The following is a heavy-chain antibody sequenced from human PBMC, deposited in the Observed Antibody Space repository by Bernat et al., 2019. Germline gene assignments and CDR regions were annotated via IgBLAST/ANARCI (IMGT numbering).Heavy chain of an antibody. CDR1: GFTFTSYG. J-gene: IGHJ4*02. D-gene: IGHD5-12*01. Sequence: QVQLVESGGGVVQPGGSLRLSCAASGFTFTSYGMHWIRQAPGKGLEWVAFVRYEGSNKYYADSVKGRFTISKDNSKNTLYLQMNSLRAEDTAVYYCAKDESGMVATYWGQGTLVTVSS. V-gene: IGHV3-30*02. CDR3: AKDESGMVATY. CDR2: VRYEGSNK.